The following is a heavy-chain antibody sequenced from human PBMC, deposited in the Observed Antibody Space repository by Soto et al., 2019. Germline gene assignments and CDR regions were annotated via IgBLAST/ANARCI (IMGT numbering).Heavy chain of an antibody. D-gene: IGHD3-16*01. CDR3: ARHLDYGGNYYYCGMNV. V-gene: IGHV4-39*01. CDR1: GDSISDSRCY. CDR2: IHYKGDT. J-gene: IGHJ6*02. Sequence: QLQLQDSGPGLVKPSETLSLPCTSSGDSISDSRCYWAWIRQPPGKGLEGIGSIHYKGDTQYNPSLERRVTITVDTSRNPVSLGLSTGTAADTAVYFCARHLDYGGNYYYCGMNVWGPATAVIVSS.